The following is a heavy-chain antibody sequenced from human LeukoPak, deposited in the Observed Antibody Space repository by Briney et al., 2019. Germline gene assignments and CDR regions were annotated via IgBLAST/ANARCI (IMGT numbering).Heavy chain of an antibody. D-gene: IGHD1-1*01. CDR2: INLNSGGT. J-gene: IGHJ4*02. CDR3: AREPGGTGYFDY. V-gene: IGHV1-2*02. CDR1: GGTFSSYA. Sequence: GSSVKVSCKASGGTFSSYAISWVRQAPGQGLEYMGSINLNSGGTNYAQKFQGRVTMTRDTSISTAYMELRSLRSDDTAVYYCAREPGGTGYFDYWGQGTLVTVSS.